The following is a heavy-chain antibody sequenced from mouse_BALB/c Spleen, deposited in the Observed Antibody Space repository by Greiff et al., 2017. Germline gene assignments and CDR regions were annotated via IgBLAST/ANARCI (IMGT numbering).Heavy chain of an antibody. Sequence: EVKLVESGGGLVQPGGSLKLSCAASGFTFSSYTMSWVRQTPEKRLEWVAYISNGGGSTYYPDTVKGRFTISRDNAKNTLYLQMSSLKSEDTAMYYCARGAYYYGSKGAMDYWGQGTSVTVSS. CDR3: ARGAYYYGSKGAMDY. D-gene: IGHD1-1*01. J-gene: IGHJ4*01. CDR2: ISNGGGST. V-gene: IGHV5-12-2*01. CDR1: GFTFSSYT.